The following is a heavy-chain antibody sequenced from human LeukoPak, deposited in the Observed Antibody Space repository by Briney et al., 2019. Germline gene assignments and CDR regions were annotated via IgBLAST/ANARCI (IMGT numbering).Heavy chain of an antibody. D-gene: IGHD3-10*02. CDR2: INGDGSSI. CDR1: GFTFSSYS. V-gene: IGHV3-74*01. CDR3: AELGITMIGGV. Sequence: GGSLRLSCAASGFTFSSYSMNWVRQDRGKGLVWVARINGDGSSISYADSVKGRFTISRDNDKNSLYLQMNSLRAEDTAVYYCAELGITMIGGVWGKGTTVTISS. J-gene: IGHJ6*04.